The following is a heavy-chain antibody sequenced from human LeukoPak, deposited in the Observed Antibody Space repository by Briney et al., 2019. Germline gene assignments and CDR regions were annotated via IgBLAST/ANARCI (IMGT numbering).Heavy chain of an antibody. CDR2: INLNSGGT. CDR1: GYTFTDYY. Sequence: AAVTVSCKASGYTFTDYYMHWMRQAPGQGLEWMGLINLNSGGTNYPQKFQGRVTMTMDTFFSTTYMEVSRVRADDSAVYYCARSPLSQPAFDMWGQGTLVTVSS. V-gene: IGHV1-2*02. D-gene: IGHD2-2*01. J-gene: IGHJ3*02. CDR3: ARSPLSQPAFDM.